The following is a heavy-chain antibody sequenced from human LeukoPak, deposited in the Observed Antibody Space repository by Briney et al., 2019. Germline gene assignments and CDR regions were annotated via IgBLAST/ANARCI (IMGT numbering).Heavy chain of an antibody. CDR2: IRRDGSSK. CDR3: AKDGDFWSGPPYY. CDR1: RFTFSSYG. Sequence: PGGSLRLSCAASRFTFSSYGMHWVRQAPGKGLEWVAFIRRDGSSKYYADSVKGRFTISRDNSKNTLYLQMNSLRAEDTAVYYCAKDGDFWSGPPYYWGQGTLVTVSS. V-gene: IGHV3-30*02. J-gene: IGHJ4*02. D-gene: IGHD3-3*01.